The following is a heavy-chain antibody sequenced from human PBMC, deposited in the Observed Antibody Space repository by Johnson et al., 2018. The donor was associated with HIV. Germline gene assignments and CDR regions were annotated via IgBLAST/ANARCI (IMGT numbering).Heavy chain of an antibody. CDR3: ARDRRNRQWQRLDAFDI. D-gene: IGHD6-19*01. V-gene: IGHV3-9*01. Sequence: VQLVESGGGLVQPGRSLRLSCAASGFTFDDYAMHWVRQAPGKGLEWVSGISWNGGSTGYADSVKGRFTISRDNAKNSLHLQMNSLRAEDTAFYYCARDRRNRQWQRLDAFDIWGQGTMVTVSS. CDR1: GFTFDDYA. CDR2: ISWNGGST. J-gene: IGHJ3*02.